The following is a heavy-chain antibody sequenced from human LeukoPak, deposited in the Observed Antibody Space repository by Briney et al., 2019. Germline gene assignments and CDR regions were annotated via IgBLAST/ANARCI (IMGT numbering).Heavy chain of an antibody. D-gene: IGHD3-10*02. CDR1: GFTFSSYS. Sequence: GESLRLSCAASGFTFSSYSMNWVRQAPGKGLEWVSSISSSSSYIYYADSVKGRFTISRDNAKNSLYLQMNSLRAEDTAVYYCAELGITMIGGVWGKGTTVTISS. V-gene: IGHV3-21*01. J-gene: IGHJ6*04. CDR3: AELGITMIGGV. CDR2: ISSSSSYI.